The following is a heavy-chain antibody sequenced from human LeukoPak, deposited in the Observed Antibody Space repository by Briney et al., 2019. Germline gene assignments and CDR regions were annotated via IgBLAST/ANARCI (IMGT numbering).Heavy chain of an antibody. J-gene: IGHJ4*02. CDR3: ARHLNYYLDY. CDR2: ISSDGSIT. CDR1: GFNFRAYW. D-gene: IGHD3-10*01. V-gene: IGHV3-74*01. Sequence: QPGGSLRLSCTTSGFNFRAYWMGWVRHAPGKGRVWVSRISSDGSITSYADSVKGRFTISRDNAKNTLYLQMNSLRAEDTAVYYCARHLNYYLDYWGQGTLVTVSS.